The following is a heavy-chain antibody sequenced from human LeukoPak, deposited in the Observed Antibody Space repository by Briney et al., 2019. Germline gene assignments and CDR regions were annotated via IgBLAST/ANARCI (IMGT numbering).Heavy chain of an antibody. V-gene: IGHV1-8*01. D-gene: IGHD3-10*01. CDR3: TRAPVPGNY. Sequence: ASVKVSCKASGYTFTTYDIDWVRQATGQGLEWMGWMNPHSGNTGYAQKFQGRVTMTRDTSINTAYMELSSLTSDDTAVYYCTRAPVPGNYWGQGTLVTVSS. J-gene: IGHJ4*02. CDR1: GYTFTTYD. CDR2: MNPHSGNT.